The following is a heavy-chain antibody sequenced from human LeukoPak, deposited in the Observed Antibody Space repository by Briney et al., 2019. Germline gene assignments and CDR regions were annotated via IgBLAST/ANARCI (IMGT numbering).Heavy chain of an antibody. D-gene: IGHD6-6*01. CDR2: INPNSGGT. J-gene: IGHJ4*02. CDR3: ARDEYYSSSSEGIDY. V-gene: IGHV1-2*02. Sequence: ASVKVSCKASGGTFSSYAISWVRQAPGQGLEWMGWINPNSGGTNYAQKFQGRVTMTRDTSISTAYMELSRLRSDDTAVYYCARDEYYSSSSEGIDYWGQGTLVTVSS. CDR1: GGTFSSYA.